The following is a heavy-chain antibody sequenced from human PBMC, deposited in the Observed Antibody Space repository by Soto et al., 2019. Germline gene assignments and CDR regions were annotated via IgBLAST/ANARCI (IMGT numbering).Heavy chain of an antibody. Sequence: ASVKVSCKASGGTFSSYAISWVRQAPGQGLEWMGGIIPIFGTANYAQKFQGRVTITADESTSTAYMELSSLRSEDTAVYYCARVGWYSSSWSGDHLPWGQGTLVTVSS. D-gene: IGHD6-13*01. CDR1: GGTFSSYA. CDR3: ARVGWYSSSWSGDHLP. J-gene: IGHJ5*02. V-gene: IGHV1-69*13. CDR2: IIPIFGTA.